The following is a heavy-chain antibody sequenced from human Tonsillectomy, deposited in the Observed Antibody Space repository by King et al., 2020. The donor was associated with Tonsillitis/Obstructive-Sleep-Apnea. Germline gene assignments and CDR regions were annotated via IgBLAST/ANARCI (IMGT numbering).Heavy chain of an antibody. CDR3: AREIWGGYYAGSYYGMDV. V-gene: IGHV1-2*02. CDR2: INPNSGGT. D-gene: IGHD3-3*01. Sequence: VQLVESGAEVKKPGASVKVSCKASGYTFIGYYLHWVRQAPGQGLEWMGWINPNSGGTNYAQKFQGRVTMTRDMSISTAYMELSRLGSDDTAVYYCAREIWGGYYAGSYYGMDVWGQGTTVTVSS. J-gene: IGHJ6*02. CDR1: GYTFIGYY.